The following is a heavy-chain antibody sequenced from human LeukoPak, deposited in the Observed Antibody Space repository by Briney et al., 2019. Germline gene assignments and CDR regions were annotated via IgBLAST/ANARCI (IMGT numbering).Heavy chain of an antibody. D-gene: IGHD3-22*01. Sequence: SETLSLTCAVYGGSFSGYYWSWIRQPPGKGLEWIWEINHSGSTNYNPSLKSRVTISVDTSKNQFSLKLSSVTAADTAVYYCARGATMIVVAYYFDYWGQGTLVTVSS. CDR3: ARGATMIVVAYYFDY. J-gene: IGHJ4*02. V-gene: IGHV4-34*01. CDR1: GGSFSGYY. CDR2: INHSGST.